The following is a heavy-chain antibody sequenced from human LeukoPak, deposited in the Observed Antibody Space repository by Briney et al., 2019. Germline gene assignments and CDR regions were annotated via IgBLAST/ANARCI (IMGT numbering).Heavy chain of an antibody. Sequence: GGSLRLSCAASGFSFTTYWMHWVRQAPGKGLVWVSRVNTDGSSTTYADSVKGRFTISRDNAKSTLYLEMNTLRAEDTAVYYCAGYCSGGSCYSDWFDPWGQGTLVTVSS. CDR2: VNTDGSST. V-gene: IGHV3-74*01. CDR1: GFSFTTYW. J-gene: IGHJ5*02. CDR3: AGYCSGGSCYSDWFDP. D-gene: IGHD2-15*01.